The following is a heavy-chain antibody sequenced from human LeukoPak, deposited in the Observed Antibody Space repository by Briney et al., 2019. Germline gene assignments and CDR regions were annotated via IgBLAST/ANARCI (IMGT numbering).Heavy chain of an antibody. CDR2: IYYSGST. V-gene: IGHV4-59*01. CDR3: ARNLYYYDSSGSLDP. J-gene: IGHJ5*02. D-gene: IGHD3-22*01. Sequence: SETLSPTCTVSGGSISSYYWSWIRQPPGKGLEWIGYIYYSGSTNYNPSLKSRVTISVDTSKNQFSLELSSVTAADTAVYYCARNLYYYDSSGSLDPWGQGTLVTVSS. CDR1: GGSISSYY.